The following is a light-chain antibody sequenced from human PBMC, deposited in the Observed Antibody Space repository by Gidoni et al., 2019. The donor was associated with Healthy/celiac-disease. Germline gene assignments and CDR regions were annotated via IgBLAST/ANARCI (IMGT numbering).Light chain of an antibody. V-gene: IGKV3-20*01. CDR1: QSVSSSY. CDR3: QQYGSSRET. J-gene: IGKJ1*01. CDR2: GAS. Sequence: IVSTPSPGTLSLSPAERATLPLRASQSVSSSYLAWYQQKPGQAPRLLIYGASSRATGIPDRFSGSGSGTDFTLTISRLEPEDFAVYYCQQYGSSRETFGQGTKVEIK.